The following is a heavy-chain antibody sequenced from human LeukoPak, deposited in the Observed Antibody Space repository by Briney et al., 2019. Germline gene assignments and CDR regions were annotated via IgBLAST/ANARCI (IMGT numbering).Heavy chain of an antibody. V-gene: IGHV4-34*01. CDR1: GGSFSGYY. CDR2: INHSGST. CDR3: ARMARRMGGHTVVVTAIRNWFDP. J-gene: IGHJ5*02. Sequence: SETLSLTCAVYGGSFSGYYWSWIRQPPGKGLEWIGEINHSGSTNYNPSLKSRVTISVDTSKNQFSLKLSSVTAADTAVYYCARMARRMGGHTVVVTAIRNWFDPWGQGTLVTVSS. D-gene: IGHD2-21*02.